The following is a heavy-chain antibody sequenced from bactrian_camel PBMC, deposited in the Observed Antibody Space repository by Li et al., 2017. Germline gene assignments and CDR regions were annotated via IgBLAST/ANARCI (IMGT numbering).Heavy chain of an antibody. CDR2: NSSDGAT. V-gene: IGHV3S63*01. D-gene: IGHD3*01. J-gene: IGHJ4*01. CDR1: EFTFEDSD. CDR3: APDSSPQMGCY. Sequence: HVQLVESGGGSVQAGGSLTLSCTASEFTFEDSDVGWYRQVPDFECEWISTNSSDGATYYADSEKGRFTISQDNAKSTTWLQMNNLKLDDTTMYYCAPDSSPQMGCYWTRGTQVTVS.